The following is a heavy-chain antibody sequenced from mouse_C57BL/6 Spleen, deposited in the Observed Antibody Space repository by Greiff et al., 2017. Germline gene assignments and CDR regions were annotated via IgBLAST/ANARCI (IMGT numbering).Heavy chain of an antibody. CDR3: ARPLLGSSYVNPDYYAMDY. CDR2: IYPSDSET. Sequence: QVQLQQPGAELVRPGSSVKLSCKASGYTFTSYWMDWVKQRPGQGLEWIGNIYPSDSETHYNQKFKDKATLTVDKSSSTAYMQLSSLTSEDSAVYYCARPLLGSSYVNPDYYAMDYWGQGTSVTVSS. CDR1: GYTFTSYW. J-gene: IGHJ4*01. D-gene: IGHD1-1*01. V-gene: IGHV1-61*01.